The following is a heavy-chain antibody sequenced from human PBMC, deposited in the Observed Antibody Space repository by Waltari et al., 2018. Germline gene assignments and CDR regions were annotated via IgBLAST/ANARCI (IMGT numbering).Heavy chain of an antibody. Sequence: QVQLQESGPGLVKPSETLSLTCAVSGYSISSGYFWGWIRQPPGRGLEWIGTVYQTGITYYSPSVRSRVAIAVDTSKNHFSLNLSSVTAADTAFYYCAGTVVAWRTTIFSMYYVDYWGQGTLVTVSS. V-gene: IGHV4-38-2*01. CDR2: VYQTGIT. CDR3: AGTVVAWRTTIFSMYYVDY. D-gene: IGHD3-3*01. CDR1: GYSISSGYF. J-gene: IGHJ4*02.